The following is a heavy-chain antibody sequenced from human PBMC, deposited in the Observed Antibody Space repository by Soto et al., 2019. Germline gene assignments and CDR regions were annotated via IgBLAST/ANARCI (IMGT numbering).Heavy chain of an antibody. CDR3: ARHTTMIVVVDWSDP. D-gene: IGHD3-22*01. J-gene: IGHJ5*02. Sequence: GESLKISCKGSGYSFTSYWFSWVRQMPGKGLEWMGRIDPSDSYTNYSPSFQGHVTISADKSISTAYLQWSSLKASDTAMYYWARHTTMIVVVDWSDPRGQGTLVTVSS. CDR1: GYSFTSYW. CDR2: IDPSDSYT. V-gene: IGHV5-10-1*01.